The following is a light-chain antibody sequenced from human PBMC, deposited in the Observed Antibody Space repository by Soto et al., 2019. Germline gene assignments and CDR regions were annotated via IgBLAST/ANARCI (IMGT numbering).Light chain of an antibody. V-gene: IGKV3-15*01. J-gene: IGKJ2*01. CDR3: QQYNDWPPIT. Sequence: EIVMTQSPATLSVSPGERAALSCRASQTVSGNLAWYQQKPGQAPRLLIYGASTRATGVPARFSGSGSGTEFTLTISSLESEDFAVYFCQQYNDWPPITFGQGTKLEIK. CDR2: GAS. CDR1: QTVSGN.